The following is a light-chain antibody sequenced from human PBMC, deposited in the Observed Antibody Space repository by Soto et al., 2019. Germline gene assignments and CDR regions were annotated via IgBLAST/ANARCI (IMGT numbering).Light chain of an antibody. V-gene: IGKV1-33*01. CDR1: QDISNY. J-gene: IGKJ3*01. Sequence: DIQMTQSPSSLSASVGDRVTITCQASQDISNYLNWYQQIPGQAPKLLIYGASNLETGVPSRFSRSASGTDFSFTISSLQPEDIATYYCQQYDNLPFTFGPGTKVDIK. CDR3: QQYDNLPFT. CDR2: GAS.